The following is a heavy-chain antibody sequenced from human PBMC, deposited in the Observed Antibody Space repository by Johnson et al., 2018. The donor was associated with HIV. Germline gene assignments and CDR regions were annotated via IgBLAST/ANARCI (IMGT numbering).Heavy chain of an antibody. Sequence: QLVESGGGLVQPGGSLRLSCAASGFTFSSYAMHWVRQAPGKGLEWVAVISYDGSNKYYADSVKGRFTISRDNSKNTLYLQMNSLRAEDTAVYYCARERDPGEPMGAFDIWGQGTLVTVSS. CDR1: GFTFSSYA. CDR3: ARERDPGEPMGAFDI. CDR2: ISYDGSNK. V-gene: IGHV3-30*04. D-gene: IGHD3-16*01. J-gene: IGHJ3*02.